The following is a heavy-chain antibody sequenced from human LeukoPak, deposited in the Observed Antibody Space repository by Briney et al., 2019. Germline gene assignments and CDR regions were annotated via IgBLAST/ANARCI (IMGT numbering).Heavy chain of an antibody. CDR2: MNPNSGNT. J-gene: IGHJ4*02. CDR3: ARGVDIVATDQY. D-gene: IGHD5-12*01. CDR1: GYTFTSYD. V-gene: IGHV1-8*01. Sequence: ASVKVSCKASGYTFTSYDIKWVRPATGQGLEWMGWMNPNSGNTGYAQKFQGRVTMTRNTSISTAYMELSSLRSEDTAVYYCARGVDIVATDQYWGQGTLVTVSS.